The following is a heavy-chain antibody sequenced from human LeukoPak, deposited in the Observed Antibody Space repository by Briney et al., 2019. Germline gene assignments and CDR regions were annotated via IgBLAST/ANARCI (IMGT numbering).Heavy chain of an antibody. V-gene: IGHV5-51*01. D-gene: IGHD3-16*02. J-gene: IGHJ4*02. Sequence: GESLKISCKGSGYSFTSYWIGWVRQMPGKGLEWMGIIYPGDSDTRYSPSFQGQVTISADKSISTAYLQWSSLKASDTAMYYCARPLNYDYVWGSYRPPGYWGQGILVTVSS. CDR1: GYSFTSYW. CDR3: ARPLNYDYVWGSYRPPGY. CDR2: IYPGDSDT.